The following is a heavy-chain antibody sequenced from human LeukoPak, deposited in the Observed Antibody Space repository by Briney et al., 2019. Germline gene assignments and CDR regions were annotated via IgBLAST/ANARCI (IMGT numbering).Heavy chain of an antibody. CDR2: ISYAGSNK. V-gene: IGHV3-30*04. D-gene: IGHD3-9*01. J-gene: IGHJ4*02. CDR3: ARGATTGYYPD. Sequence: PGRSLRLSCAASGFTFSSYAMRWVRQAPGKGLEWVAVISYAGSNKYYADSVKGRFTISRENSKNTLYLQMNSLTAEDRAVYYCARGATTGYYPDWGEGSLVTVS. CDR1: GFTFSSYA.